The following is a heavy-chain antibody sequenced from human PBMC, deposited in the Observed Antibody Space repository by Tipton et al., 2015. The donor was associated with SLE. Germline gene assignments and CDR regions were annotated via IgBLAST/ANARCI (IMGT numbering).Heavy chain of an antibody. CDR2: IYYSGST. V-gene: IGHV4-59*01. Sequence: TLSLTCTVSGGSISSYYWSWIRQPRGKGLEWIGYIYYSGSTNYNPSLKSRVTISVDTSKNQFSLKLSSVTAADTAVYYCARVSSITIFGVVTRWFDPWGQGTLVTVSS. CDR3: ARVSSITIFGVVTRWFDP. D-gene: IGHD3-3*01. J-gene: IGHJ5*02. CDR1: GGSISSYY.